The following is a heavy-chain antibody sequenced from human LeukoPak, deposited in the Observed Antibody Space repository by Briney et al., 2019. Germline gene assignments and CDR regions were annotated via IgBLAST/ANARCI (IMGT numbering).Heavy chain of an antibody. CDR1: GYTFTGYY. V-gene: IGHV1-2*02. Sequence: ASVKVSCKASGYTFTGYYMHWVRQAPGQGLEWMGWINPNSGGTNYAKKFQGRVTMTRDTSISTAYMELSRLRSDDTAVYYCARYYGDDNMGFDPWGQGTLVTVSS. J-gene: IGHJ5*02. CDR2: INPNSGGT. CDR3: ARYYGDDNMGFDP. D-gene: IGHD4-17*01.